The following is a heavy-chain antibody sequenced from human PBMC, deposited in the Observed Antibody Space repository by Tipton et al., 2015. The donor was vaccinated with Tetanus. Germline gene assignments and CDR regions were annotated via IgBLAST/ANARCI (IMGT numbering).Heavy chain of an antibody. CDR3: AGGYCSSTGCYQFDH. D-gene: IGHD2-2*01. V-gene: IGHV4-39*01. J-gene: IGHJ4*02. CDR1: GGSISSSSYY. CDR2: IYYSGST. Sequence: LRLSCTVSGGSISSSSYYWGWIRQPPGKGLEWIGSIYYSGSTYYNPSLRSRVTISVDTSTTQFSLGLSFVTAADTAVYYCAGGYCSSTGCYQFDHWGQGTLVTVSS.